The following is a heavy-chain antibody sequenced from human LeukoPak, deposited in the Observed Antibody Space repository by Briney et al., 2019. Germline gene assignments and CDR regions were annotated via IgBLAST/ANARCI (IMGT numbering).Heavy chain of an antibody. CDR1: GFTFSSDG. CDR3: ARSYCTDGSCENLEN. D-gene: IGHD2-15*01. J-gene: IGHJ4*02. V-gene: IGHV3-48*01. Sequence: GGSLRLSCAASGFTFSSDGMNWDRQAPGKGLEWVSYISSRSSTIDYADSVKGRFTISRDNAKNSLYLQMNSLRAEDTAVYYCARSYCTDGSCENLENWGRGTLVGVSS. CDR2: ISSRSSTI.